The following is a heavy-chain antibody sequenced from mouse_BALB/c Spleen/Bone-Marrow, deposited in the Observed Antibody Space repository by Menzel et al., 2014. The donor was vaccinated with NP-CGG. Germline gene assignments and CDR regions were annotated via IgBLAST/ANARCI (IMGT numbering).Heavy chain of an antibody. CDR3: ARFYGNYFDY. CDR1: GISITTGNYR. D-gene: IGHD2-1*01. CDR2: IYYSGTI. J-gene: IGHJ2*01. Sequence: EVKLQESGPGLVKPSQTVSLTCTVTGISITTGNYRWSWIRQFPGNKLEWIGYIYYSGTITYNPSLTSRTTITRDTSKNQFFPEMNSLTAEDTATYYCARFYGNYFDYWGQGTTLTVSS. V-gene: IGHV3-5*02.